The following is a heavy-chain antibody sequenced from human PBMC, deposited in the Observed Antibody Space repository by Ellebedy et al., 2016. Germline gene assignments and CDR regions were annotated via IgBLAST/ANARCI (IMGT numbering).Heavy chain of an antibody. Sequence: GGSLRLSCAASGFTLSGFAMSWVRQAPGKGLEWVSTISSAGSPNYADSVRGRVNITRDSYKDTLYLKMDNLKADDTAIYYCAKCRRNTGCLLDSWGQGTLVTVSS. J-gene: IGHJ4*02. V-gene: IGHV3-23*01. CDR3: AKCRRNTGCLLDS. CDR2: ISSAGSP. CDR1: GFTLSGFA. D-gene: IGHD6-19*01.